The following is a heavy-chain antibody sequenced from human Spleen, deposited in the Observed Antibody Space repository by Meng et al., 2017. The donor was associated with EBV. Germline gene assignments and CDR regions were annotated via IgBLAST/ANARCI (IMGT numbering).Heavy chain of an antibody. J-gene: IGHJ4*02. D-gene: IGHD3-10*01. CDR1: GGPFSSDA. V-gene: IGHV1-69*12. CDR3: ASESGRGYTPDY. CDR2: LIPMFGAP. Sequence: QVQVVQSGAEVKRPGSSVKAACKTSGGPFSSDAISWVRQAPGQGLEWLGGLIPMFGAPNYAQKFQGRVTITADESTSTHYMELSSLRSEDTAVYYCASESGRGYTPDYWGQGTLVTVSS.